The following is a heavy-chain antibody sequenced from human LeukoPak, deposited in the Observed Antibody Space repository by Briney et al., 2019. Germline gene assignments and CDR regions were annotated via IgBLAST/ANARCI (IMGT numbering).Heavy chain of an antibody. J-gene: IGHJ5*02. D-gene: IGHD3-10*01. CDR1: GFTFSTYA. Sequence: PGGSLRLSCAASGFTFSTYAMHWVRQAPGKGLEWVAFISYDGSNKYYADSVKGRFTISRDNPKNTLNLQMNSLRAEDTAVYYCARSGGSGSYYKWFDPWGQGTLVTVSS. CDR3: ARSGGSGSYYKWFDP. CDR2: ISYDGSNK. V-gene: IGHV3-30-3*01.